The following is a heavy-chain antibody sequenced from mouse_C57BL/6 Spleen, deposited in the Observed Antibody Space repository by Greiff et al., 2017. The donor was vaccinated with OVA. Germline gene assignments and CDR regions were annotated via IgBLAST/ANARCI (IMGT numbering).Heavy chain of an antibody. CDR1: GYTFTSYW. J-gene: IGHJ1*03. D-gene: IGHD1-1*01. Sequence: QVQLKQPGAELVKPGASVKVSCKASGYTFTSYWMHWVKQRPGQGLEWIGRIHPSDSDTNYNQKFKGKATLTVDKSSSTAYMQLSSLTSEDSAVYYCAISHYYNSSYYFDVWGTGTTVTVSS. CDR3: AISHYYNSSYYFDV. V-gene: IGHV1-74*01. CDR2: IHPSDSDT.